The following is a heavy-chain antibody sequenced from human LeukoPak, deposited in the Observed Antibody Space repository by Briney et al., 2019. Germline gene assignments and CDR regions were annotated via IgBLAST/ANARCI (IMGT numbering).Heavy chain of an antibody. Sequence: SETLSLTCTVSGGSISSYYWSWIRQPAGKGLEWIGRIYTSGSTNYNPSLESRVTKSLDTSKNQISLELSSVTAADTAVYYRARDRVSGWFGETLTADGLDVWGQGTTVTVSS. J-gene: IGHJ6*01. CDR3: ARDRVSGWFGETLTADGLDV. CDR2: IYTSGST. V-gene: IGHV4-4*07. CDR1: GGSISSYY. D-gene: IGHD3-10*01.